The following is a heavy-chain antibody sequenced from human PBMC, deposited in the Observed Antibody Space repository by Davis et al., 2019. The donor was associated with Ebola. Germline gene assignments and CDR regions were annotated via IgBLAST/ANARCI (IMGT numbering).Heavy chain of an antibody. Sequence: GGSLRLSCAVYGGSFSGYYWSWIRQAPGKGLEWVANIKQDGSEKYYVDSVKGRFTISRDNAKNSLYLQMNSLRAEDTAVYYCARELFLGYCSGGSCYATSHFDYWGQGTLVTVSS. CDR2: IKQDGSEK. CDR3: ARELFLGYCSGGSCYATSHFDY. D-gene: IGHD2-15*01. J-gene: IGHJ4*02. CDR1: GGSFSGYY. V-gene: IGHV3-7*01.